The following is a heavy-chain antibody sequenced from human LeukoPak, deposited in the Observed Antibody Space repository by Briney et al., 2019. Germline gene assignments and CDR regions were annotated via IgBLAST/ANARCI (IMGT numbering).Heavy chain of an antibody. CDR1: GGSISSYY. CDR2: IYYSGST. D-gene: IGHD2-15*01. J-gene: IGHJ5*02. V-gene: IGHV4-59*01. CDR3: ATYRAYCSGGSCINWFDP. Sequence: SETLSLTCTVSGGSISSYYWSWIRQSPGKGLEWIGYIYYSGSTNYNPSLKSRVTISVDTSKNQFSLKLSSVTAADTAVYYCATYRAYCSGGSCINWFDPWGQGTLVTVSS.